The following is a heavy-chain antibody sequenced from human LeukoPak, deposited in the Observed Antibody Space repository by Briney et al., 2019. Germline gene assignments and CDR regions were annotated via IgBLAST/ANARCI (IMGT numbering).Heavy chain of an antibody. J-gene: IGHJ4*02. CDR2: TSGSGRSI. D-gene: IGHD4-23*01. V-gene: IGHV3-23*01. CDR1: GFTFSSYA. Sequence: PGGSLRLSCAASGFTFSSYAMSWVRQAPGKGLEWVSGTSGSGRSIHYADSVKGRFTISRDNSKNTLYLQMNSLRADDTAVYYCARRGNLDYWGQGTLVTVSS. CDR3: ARRGNLDY.